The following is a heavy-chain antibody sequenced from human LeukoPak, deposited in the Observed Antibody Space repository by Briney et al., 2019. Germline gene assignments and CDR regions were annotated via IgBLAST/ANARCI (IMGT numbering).Heavy chain of an antibody. CDR1: GFSFSSSG. V-gene: IGHV3-48*01. J-gene: IGHJ1*01. CDR3: AGPLGSPYFHH. Sequence: GGSLRLSCAASGFSFSSSGMNWVRQAPGKGLEWVSYIDTSSITKNYADSVKGRFTISRDNAKNSLYLQMNSLRVEDTAVYYCAGPLGSPYFHHWGQGTLVTVSS. CDR2: IDTSSITK. D-gene: IGHD3-10*01.